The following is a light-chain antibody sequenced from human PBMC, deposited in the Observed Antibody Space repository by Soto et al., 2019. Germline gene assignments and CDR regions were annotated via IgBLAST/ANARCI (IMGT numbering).Light chain of an antibody. V-gene: IGLV2-14*01. CDR1: SSDVGGYNY. Sequence: QSALTQPASVSGSPGQSITISCTGSSSDVGGYNYVSWYQQYPGKAPKLIIYEVSNRPSGVSNRFSGSKSGNTASLTISGLQPEDEADYYCSSYRSTSTLLYVFGTGTKVTVL. CDR2: EVS. J-gene: IGLJ1*01. CDR3: SSYRSTSTLLYV.